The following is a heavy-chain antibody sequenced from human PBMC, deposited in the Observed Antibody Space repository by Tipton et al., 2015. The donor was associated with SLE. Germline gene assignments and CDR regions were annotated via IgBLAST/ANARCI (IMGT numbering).Heavy chain of an antibody. D-gene: IGHD6-13*01. Sequence: SGFTFSSYGMHWVRQAPGKGLEWVAFIRYDGSNKYYADSVKGRFTISRDNSKNTLYLQMNSLRAEDTAVYYCAKDLRAAAYYFDYWGQGTLVTVSS. CDR1: GFTFSSYG. CDR2: IRYDGSNK. CDR3: AKDLRAAAYYFDY. J-gene: IGHJ4*02. V-gene: IGHV3-30*02.